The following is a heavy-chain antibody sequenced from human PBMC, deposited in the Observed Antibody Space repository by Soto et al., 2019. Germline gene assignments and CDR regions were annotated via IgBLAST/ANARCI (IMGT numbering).Heavy chain of an antibody. V-gene: IGHV4-31*03. D-gene: IGHD2-21*02. CDR3: AREYVDCGGDCYQAGFDY. CDR2: IYYSGST. J-gene: IGHJ4*02. Sequence: KASETLSLTCTVSGGSISSGGYYRSWIRQHPGKGLEWIGYIYYSGSTYYNPSLKSRVTISVDTSKNQFSLKLSSVTAADTAVYYCAREYVDCGGDCYQAGFDYWGQGTLVTVSS. CDR1: GGSISSGGYY.